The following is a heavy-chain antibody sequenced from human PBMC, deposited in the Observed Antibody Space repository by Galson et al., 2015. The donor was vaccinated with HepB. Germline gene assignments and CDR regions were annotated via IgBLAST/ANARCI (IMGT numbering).Heavy chain of an antibody. CDR1: GFTLRSYG. CDR3: ASLDTAKSLYGMDV. CDR2: ISNDGSNK. Sequence: CAVSGFTLRSYGMHWVRQAPGKGLEWVAVISNDGSNKYYGDSVKGRFTISRDNSKDTLYLQMNSLRADDTAVYYCASLDTAKSLYGMDVWGQGTTVTVSS. D-gene: IGHD5-18*01. J-gene: IGHJ6*02. V-gene: IGHV3-30*03.